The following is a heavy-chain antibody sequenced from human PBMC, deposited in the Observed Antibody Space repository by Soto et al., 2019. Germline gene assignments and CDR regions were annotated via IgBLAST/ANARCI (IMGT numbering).Heavy chain of an antibody. V-gene: IGHV1-69*08. CDR3: AKERNSGIDY. J-gene: IGHJ4*02. CDR1: GGTFSSYT. Sequence: QVQLVQSGAEVKKPGSSVKVSCKASGGTFSSYTISWVRQAPGQGLEWMGRIIPILGIANYAQKFQGRVTITANKSTSTAYIELSSLSSEDTAVYYCAKERNSGIDYWGQGALVTVSS. CDR2: IIPILGIA. D-gene: IGHD1-26*01.